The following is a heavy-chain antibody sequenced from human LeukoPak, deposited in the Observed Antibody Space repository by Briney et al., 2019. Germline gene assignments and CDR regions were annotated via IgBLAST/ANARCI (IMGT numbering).Heavy chain of an antibody. CDR3: AKVWAARYFDS. J-gene: IGHJ4*02. CDR1: GFTFSSYW. CDR2: IKQDGSEK. V-gene: IGHV3-7*05. Sequence: GGSLRLSCAASGFTFSSYWMSWVRQAPGKGLEWVANIKQDGSEKYYVDSVKGRFTISRDNAKNSLYLQMNRLRAEDTAVYYCAKVWAARYFDSWGQGTLVTVSS. D-gene: IGHD3-16*01.